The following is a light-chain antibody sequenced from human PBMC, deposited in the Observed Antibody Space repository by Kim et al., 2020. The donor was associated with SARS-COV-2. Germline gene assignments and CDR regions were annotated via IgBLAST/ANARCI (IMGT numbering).Light chain of an antibody. CDR1: RRGVSTI. Sequence: SPGEGAALFCRARRRGVSTILAWYQQKPGQAPRLLIYGASRRATGVPDRFSGSGSGTDFSLTISRLEPEDFVVYYCQQYVRSPRTFGQGTKVDIK. J-gene: IGKJ1*01. CDR2: GAS. V-gene: IGKV3-20*01. CDR3: QQYVRSPRT.